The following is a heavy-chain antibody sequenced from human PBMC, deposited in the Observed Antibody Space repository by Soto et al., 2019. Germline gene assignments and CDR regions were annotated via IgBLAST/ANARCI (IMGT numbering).Heavy chain of an antibody. CDR2: IIPIFGPA. J-gene: IGHJ3*02. CDR3: ARGNSGSYYAFDI. Sequence: ASVKVSCKASGGTFSSYAISWVRQAPGQGLEWMGGIIPIFGPANYAQKFQGRVTITADESTSTAYMELSSLRSEDTAVYYCARGNSGSYYAFDIWGQGTMVTVSS. D-gene: IGHD1-26*01. V-gene: IGHV1-69*13. CDR1: GGTFSSYA.